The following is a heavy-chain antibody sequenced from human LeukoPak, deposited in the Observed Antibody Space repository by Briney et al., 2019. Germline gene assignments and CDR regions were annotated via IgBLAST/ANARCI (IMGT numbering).Heavy chain of an antibody. CDR1: GFTFGSYG. Sequence: GGSLRLSYAASGFTFGSYGMSWVRQAPGKGLEWVSFITPNADRTSYADSVEGRFTISRDNPRNTLYTQMNSLRDEDTALYYCAIMHGYYDGSGYWVQWGQGTLVTVSS. J-gene: IGHJ1*01. CDR3: AIMHGYYDGSGYWVQ. D-gene: IGHD3-22*01. CDR2: ITPNADRT. V-gene: IGHV3-23*01.